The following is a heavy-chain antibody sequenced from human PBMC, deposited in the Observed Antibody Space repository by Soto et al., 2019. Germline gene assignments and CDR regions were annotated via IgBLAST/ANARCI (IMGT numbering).Heavy chain of an antibody. J-gene: IGHJ6*03. CDR3: TRYEAHLGELSYYYYMDV. D-gene: IGHD3-16*02. CDR2: IRSKANSYAT. Sequence: GGSLRLSCAASGFTFSGSAMHWVRQASGKGLEWVGRIRSKANSYATAYAASVKGRFTISRDDSKNTAYLQMNSLKTEDTAVYYCTRYEAHLGELSYYYYMDVWGKGTTVTVSS. CDR1: GFTFSGSA. V-gene: IGHV3-73*01.